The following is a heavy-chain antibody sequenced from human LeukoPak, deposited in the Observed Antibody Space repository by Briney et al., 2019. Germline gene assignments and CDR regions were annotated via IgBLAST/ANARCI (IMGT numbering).Heavy chain of an antibody. J-gene: IGHJ4*02. D-gene: IGHD3-10*01. V-gene: IGHV3-23*01. CDR3: ARDQHYYGSGSYYTYYYFDY. CDR1: GFTFSSYA. Sequence: GGSLRLSCAASGFTFSSYAMTWVRQAPGKGLEWVSGISGSGGATYSADSVKGRFTISRDNSKNTLYLQMNSLRAEDTAVYYCARDQHYYGSGSYYTYYYFDYWGQGTLVTVSS. CDR2: ISGSGGAT.